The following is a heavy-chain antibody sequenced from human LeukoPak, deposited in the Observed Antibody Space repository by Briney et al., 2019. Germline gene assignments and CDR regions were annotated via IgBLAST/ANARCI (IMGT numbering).Heavy chain of an antibody. Sequence: VASVKVSCKASGYTFTSYVISSVRQAPGQGLEWMGWISAYNGNTNYAQTFQGRVTITTDQSTSTAYMELSSLSSEDTAVYYCARVGRSRGSLPNSYYYMDVWGKGTTVTVSS. D-gene: IGHD1-26*01. CDR1: GYTFTSYV. V-gene: IGHV1-18*01. CDR3: ARVGRSRGSLPNSYYYMDV. J-gene: IGHJ6*03. CDR2: ISAYNGNT.